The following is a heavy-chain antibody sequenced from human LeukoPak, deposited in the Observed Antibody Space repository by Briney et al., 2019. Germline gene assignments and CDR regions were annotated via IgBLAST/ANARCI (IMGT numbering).Heavy chain of an antibody. Sequence: GGSLRLSCAASGVTFSNAWMSWVRQAPGKGLEWVGRIKSKTDGGTTDYAAPVKGRFTISRDDSKNTLYLQMNSLKSEDTAVYYCTTGLNYCSGGSCYRRSKVYSYDYWGQGTLVTVSS. CDR1: GVTFSNAW. CDR3: TTGLNYCSGGSCYRRSKVYSYDY. D-gene: IGHD2-15*01. V-gene: IGHV3-15*01. J-gene: IGHJ4*02. CDR2: IKSKTDGGTT.